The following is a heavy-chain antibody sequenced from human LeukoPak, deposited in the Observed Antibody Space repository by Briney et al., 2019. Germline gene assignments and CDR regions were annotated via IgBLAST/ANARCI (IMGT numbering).Heavy chain of an antibody. J-gene: IGHJ4*02. Sequence: GGSLRLSCGASGFTFNNYEVKWVRQAPGKGLEWVSYISIGGNTIYYADSVKGRFTISRDNAKNSLSLQMNSLRAEDTAVYFCARGGPLIDCWGQGTLVTVSS. CDR2: ISIGGNTI. CDR3: ARGGPLIDC. CDR1: GFTFNNYE. V-gene: IGHV3-48*03.